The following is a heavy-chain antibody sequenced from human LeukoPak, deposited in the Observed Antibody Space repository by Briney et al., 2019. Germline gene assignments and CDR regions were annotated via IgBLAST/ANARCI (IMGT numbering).Heavy chain of an antibody. V-gene: IGHV3-66*01. CDR3: ARASGYSGYGYYYYYGMDV. CDR1: GSTVSSNY. D-gene: IGHD5-12*01. J-gene: IGHJ6*02. CDR2: IYSGGST. Sequence: GGSLRLSCAASGSTVSSNYMSWVRQAPGKGLEWVSVIYSGGSTYYADSVKGRFTISRDNSKNTLYLQMNSLRAEDTAVYYCARASGYSGYGYYYYYGMDVWGQGTTVTVSS.